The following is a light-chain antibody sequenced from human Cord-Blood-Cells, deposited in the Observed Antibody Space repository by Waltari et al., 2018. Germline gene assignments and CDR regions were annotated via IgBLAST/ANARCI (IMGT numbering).Light chain of an antibody. V-gene: IGLV2-8*01. CDR2: EVS. J-gene: IGLJ2*01. CDR3: SSYAGSNNLVV. Sequence: QSALTQPPSASGSPGQSVTISCTGTSSDVGGYNYVSWYQQHPGKAPKLMIYEVSKRPSGVPDRFSGSKSGNTASLTVCGLQAEDEADYYCSSYAGSNNLVVFGGGTKLTVL. CDR1: SSDVGGYNY.